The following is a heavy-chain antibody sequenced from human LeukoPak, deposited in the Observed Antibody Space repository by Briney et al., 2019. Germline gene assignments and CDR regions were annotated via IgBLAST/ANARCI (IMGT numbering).Heavy chain of an antibody. D-gene: IGHD3-22*01. V-gene: IGHV3-23*01. CDR2: ISGSGGST. J-gene: IGHJ4*02. CDR3: AKERDSSGYSCFDY. CDR1: GFTFSSYA. Sequence: GGSLRPSCAASGFTFSSYAMSWVGQAPGKGLEGVSGISGSGGSTYYADSVKGRFTISRDNSKNTLYLQMNSLRAEDTAVYYCAKERDSSGYSCFDYWGQGALVTVSS.